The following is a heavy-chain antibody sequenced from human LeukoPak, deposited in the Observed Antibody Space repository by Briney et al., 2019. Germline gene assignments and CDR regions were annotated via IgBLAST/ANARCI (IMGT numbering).Heavy chain of an antibody. CDR2: ISWNSGSI. CDR1: GFTFDDYA. CDR3: AKDTAMAIGFDY. D-gene: IGHD5-18*01. V-gene: IGHV3-9*01. Sequence: PGGSLRLSCAASGFTFDDYAMHWVRQAPGKGLEWVSGISWNSGSIGYADSVKGRFTISRDNAKNSLYLQMNSLRAEDTALYYCAKDTAMAIGFDYCGQGSLVTVSS. J-gene: IGHJ4*02.